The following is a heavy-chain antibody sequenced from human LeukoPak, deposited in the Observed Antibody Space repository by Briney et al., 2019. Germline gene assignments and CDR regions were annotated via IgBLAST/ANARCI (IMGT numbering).Heavy chain of an antibody. CDR1: GGSISSYY. CDR2: IYYSGST. D-gene: IGHD4-17*01. CDR3: ARQYGDYVGYFDY. V-gene: IGHV4-59*05. J-gene: IGHJ4*02. Sequence: PSETLSLTCTVSGGSISSYYWSWIRQPPGKGLEWIGSIYYSGSTYYNPSLKSRVTISVDTSKNQFSLKLSSVTAADTAVYYCARQYGDYVGYFDYWGQGTLVTVSS.